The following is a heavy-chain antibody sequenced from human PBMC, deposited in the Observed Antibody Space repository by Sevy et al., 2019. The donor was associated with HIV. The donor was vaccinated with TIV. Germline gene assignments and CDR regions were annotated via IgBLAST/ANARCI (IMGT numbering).Heavy chain of an antibody. CDR3: ARDRGTYHAFDL. J-gene: IGHJ3*01. Sequence: GGSLRLSCAASGFPFSSYSFYWVRQAPGKGLEYVSAIASDGETTLYSSSVKGSFTISRDNSKNTVFLQMGRLSSEDMGVYYCARDRGTYHAFDLWGRGTMVTVSS. CDR2: IASDGETT. D-gene: IGHD1-26*01. V-gene: IGHV3-64*01. CDR1: GFPFSSYS.